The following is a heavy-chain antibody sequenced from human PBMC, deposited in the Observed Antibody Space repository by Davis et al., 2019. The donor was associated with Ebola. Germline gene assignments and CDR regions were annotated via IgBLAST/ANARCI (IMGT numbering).Heavy chain of an antibody. CDR3: ASGVVAANGYYYGMDV. CDR1: GGSISSYY. J-gene: IGHJ6*02. V-gene: IGHV4-34*01. CDR2: INHSGST. Sequence: SETLSLTCAVSGGSISSYYWSWIRQPPGKGLEWIGEINHSGSTNYNPSLKSRVTISIDTSKNQFSLKLSSVTAADTAVFYCASGVVAANGYYYGMDVWGQGTTVTVSS. D-gene: IGHD2-15*01.